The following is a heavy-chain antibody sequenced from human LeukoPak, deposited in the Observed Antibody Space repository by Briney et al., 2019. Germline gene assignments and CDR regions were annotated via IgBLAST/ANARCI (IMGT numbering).Heavy chain of an antibody. CDR2: ISGSGGST. CDR1: GGSISSSSYY. V-gene: IGHV3-23*01. J-gene: IGHJ4*02. Sequence: PSETLSLTCTVSGGSISSSSYYWGWIRQAPGKGLEWVSAISGSGGSTYYADSVKGRFTISRDNSKNTLYLQMNSLRAEDTAVYYCAKASPGYSYGSDYWGQGTLVTVSS. CDR3: AKASPGYSYGSDY. D-gene: IGHD5-18*01.